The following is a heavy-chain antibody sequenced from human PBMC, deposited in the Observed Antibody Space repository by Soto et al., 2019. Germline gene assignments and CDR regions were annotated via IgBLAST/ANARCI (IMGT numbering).Heavy chain of an antibody. J-gene: IGHJ4*02. CDR2: IIPIFGTA. CDR1: GGTFSSYA. D-gene: IGHD3-22*01. CDR3: ARGLISSGYYYESSAFDY. V-gene: IGHV1-69*01. Sequence: QVQLVQSGAEVKKPGSSVKVSCKASGGTFSSYAISWVRQAPGQGLEWMGGIIPIFGTANYAQKFQGRVTITADESTSTAYMELSSLRSEDTAVYYSARGLISSGYYYESSAFDYWGQGTLVTVSS.